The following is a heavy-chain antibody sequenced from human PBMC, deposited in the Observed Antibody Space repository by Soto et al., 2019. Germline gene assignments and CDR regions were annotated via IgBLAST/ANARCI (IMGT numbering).Heavy chain of an antibody. V-gene: IGHV3-48*01. J-gene: IGHJ4*02. CDR2: ISSSSSTI. CDR1: GFTFSSYS. D-gene: IGHD3-3*01. Sequence: GGSLRLSCAASGFTFSSYSMNWVRQAPGKGLEGVSYISSSSSTIYYADSVKGRFTISRDNAKNSLYLQMNSLRAEDTAVYYCARGRFLEWLWAYFDYWGQGTLVTVSS. CDR3: ARGRFLEWLWAYFDY.